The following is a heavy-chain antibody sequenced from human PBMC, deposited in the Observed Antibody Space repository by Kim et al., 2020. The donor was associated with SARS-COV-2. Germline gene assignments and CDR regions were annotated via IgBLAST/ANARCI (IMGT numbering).Heavy chain of an antibody. CDR3: ASWVERSPDV. CDR2: ISSSGGRT. D-gene: IGHD3-16*01. J-gene: IGHJ6*02. Sequence: GGSLRLSCAASGFTFSTYAMSWVRQAPGKGLEWVSTISSSGGRTYYADSVKGRFTISRDNSKNTLYLQMNSLRAEDTAVYYCASWVERSPDVWGQGTTVTVSS. V-gene: IGHV3-23*01. CDR1: GFTFSTYA.